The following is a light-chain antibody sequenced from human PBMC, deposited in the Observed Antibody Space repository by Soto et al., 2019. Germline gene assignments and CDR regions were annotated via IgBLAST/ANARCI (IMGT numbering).Light chain of an antibody. CDR2: EVS. CDR1: SSDIGHYDY. CDR3: SSYTSSSTRVV. V-gene: IGLV2-14*01. J-gene: IGLJ2*01. Sequence: QSALTQPASVSGSPGQSITISCTGTSSDIGHYDYVSWYQQHPGKAPKLMIYEVSNRPSGVSNRFSGSKSGNTASLTISGLQAEDEADYYCSSYTSSSTRVVFGGGTKLTVL.